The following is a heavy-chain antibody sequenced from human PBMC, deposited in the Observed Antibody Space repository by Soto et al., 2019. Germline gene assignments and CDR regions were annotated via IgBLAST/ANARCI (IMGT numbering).Heavy chain of an antibody. Sequence: GGSLRLSCAASGFTFHNAWMSWVRQAPGKGLEWVGLIKSKTDGGTTDYAAPVKGRFTISRDDSKNTLFLQMNSLKTEDTAVYYCTTFGGYDPFDCWGQGTLVTVSS. J-gene: IGHJ4*02. CDR3: TTFGGYDPFDC. D-gene: IGHD5-12*01. CDR2: IKSKTDGGTT. V-gene: IGHV3-15*01. CDR1: GFTFHNAW.